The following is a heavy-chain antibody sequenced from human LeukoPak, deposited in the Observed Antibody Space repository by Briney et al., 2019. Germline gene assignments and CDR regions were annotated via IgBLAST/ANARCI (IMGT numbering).Heavy chain of an antibody. Sequence: SETLSLTCTVSGGSISGSSYYWGWIRQPPGKGLEWIGSIYYSGSTYYNPSLKSRVTISVDTSKNQFSLKLSSVTAADTAVYYCARALGHSGAYDFWSGYFAAGHYYYYMDVWGKGTTVTVSS. D-gene: IGHD3-3*01. CDR3: ARALGHSGAYDFWSGYFAAGHYYYYMDV. CDR2: IYYSGST. V-gene: IGHV4-39*07. CDR1: GGSISGSSYY. J-gene: IGHJ6*03.